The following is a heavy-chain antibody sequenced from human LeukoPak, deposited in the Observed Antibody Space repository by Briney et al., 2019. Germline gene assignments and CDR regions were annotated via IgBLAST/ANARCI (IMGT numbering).Heavy chain of an antibody. V-gene: IGHV3-21*01. D-gene: IGHD5-18*01. CDR3: ARSGYSYGFHFDY. Sequence: RGSLRLSCAASGFTFSSYSMNWVRQAPGKGLEWVSSISSSSSYIYYTDSVKGRFTISRDNAKNSLYLQMNSLRAEDTAVYYCARSGYSYGFHFDYWGQGTLVTVSS. CDR1: GFTFSSYS. J-gene: IGHJ4*02. CDR2: ISSSSSYI.